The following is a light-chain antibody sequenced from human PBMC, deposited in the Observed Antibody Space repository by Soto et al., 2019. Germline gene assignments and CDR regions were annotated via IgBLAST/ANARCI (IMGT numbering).Light chain of an antibody. V-gene: IGKV3-20*01. CDR2: DAS. CDR3: QQYGSSPRT. CDR1: QSVSSSY. J-gene: IGKJ2*01. Sequence: EIVLTQSPGTLSLSPGERATLSCRASQSVSSSYLAWYQHKPGQAPRLLIYDASNRATGIPDRFSGSGSGTDFTLTISRLEPEDFSVYYCQQYGSSPRTFGQGTKLEIK.